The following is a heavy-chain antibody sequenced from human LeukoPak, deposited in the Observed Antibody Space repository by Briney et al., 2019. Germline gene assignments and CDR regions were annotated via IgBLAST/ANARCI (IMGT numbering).Heavy chain of an antibody. CDR2: ISCEGNNK. D-gene: IGHD3-22*01. CDR3: ARESWSSVYYLEYFQH. J-gene: IGHJ1*01. CDR1: GFTFSSYA. Sequence: GGSLRLSCAASGFTFSSYAMHWVRQAPGKGLEWVAVISCEGNNKYYADSVKGRFTISRANSKNTLYLQMNSPRADDTAVYYCARESWSSVYYLEYFQHWGQGTLVTVSS. V-gene: IGHV3-30-3*01.